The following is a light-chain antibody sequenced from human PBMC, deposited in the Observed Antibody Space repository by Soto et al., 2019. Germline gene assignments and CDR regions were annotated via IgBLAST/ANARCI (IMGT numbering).Light chain of an antibody. CDR2: GAS. CDR1: QSVSSSY. Sequence: EIVLTQSPGTLSLSPGERATLSCRASQSVSSSYLAWYQQKPGQAPRLLIYGASSKAAGIPDRFSGSGSGTDFTLNISRLKTEDFAGYYCQQYGSPPRSFGQGTKLEIK. CDR3: QQYGSPPRS. J-gene: IGKJ2*01. V-gene: IGKV3-20*01.